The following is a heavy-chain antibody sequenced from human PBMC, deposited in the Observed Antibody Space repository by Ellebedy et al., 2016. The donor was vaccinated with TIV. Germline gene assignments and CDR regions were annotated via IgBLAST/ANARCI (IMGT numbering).Heavy chain of an antibody. V-gene: IGHV3-11*06. Sequence: GESLKISCAGSGFILRDYYMSWIRQTPGKGLEWLSYISSTSNYTGYADSVKGRFTISRDSAKNSVYLQMNSLRDEDRAVYYCTRDSATVVFDIWGQGKVVTVSA. D-gene: IGHD2-21*01. CDR1: GFILRDYY. J-gene: IGHJ3*02. CDR3: TRDSATVVFDI. CDR2: ISSTSNYT.